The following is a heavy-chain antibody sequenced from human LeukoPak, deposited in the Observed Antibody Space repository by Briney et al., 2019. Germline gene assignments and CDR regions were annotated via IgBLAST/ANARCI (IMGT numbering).Heavy chain of an antibody. CDR1: GYSFPSFS. CDR2: IYIGDSNT. D-gene: IGHD5-18*01. CDR3: ARLRGYNYGYNFDY. V-gene: IGHV5-51*01. Sequence: GESCPSPCKGSGYSFPSFSIGWVRQVPGKGLEWMGIIYIGDSNTRYSPSFQGQVTISADKSISTAYLQWSSLKASDTAMYYCARLRGYNYGYNFDYWGERPLLTVSS. J-gene: IGHJ4*02.